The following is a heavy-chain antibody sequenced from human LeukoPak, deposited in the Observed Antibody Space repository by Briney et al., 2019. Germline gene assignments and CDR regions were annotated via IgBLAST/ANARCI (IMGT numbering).Heavy chain of an antibody. J-gene: IGHJ5*02. Sequence: GESLKISCKGSGYTFTNFWIGWVRQMPEKGLEWMGIIYPGDSNIRYGPSFQGQVTVSADKSISTAYLQWSSLKASDTAMYYCARRGRGRLYDSSGYYDNWFDPWGQGTLVTVSS. D-gene: IGHD3-22*01. CDR1: GYTFTNFW. CDR3: ARRGRGRLYDSSGYYDNWFDP. V-gene: IGHV5-51*01. CDR2: IYPGDSNI.